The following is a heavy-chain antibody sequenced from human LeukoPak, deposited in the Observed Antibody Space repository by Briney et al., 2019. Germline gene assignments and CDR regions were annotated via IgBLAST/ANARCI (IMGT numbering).Heavy chain of an antibody. Sequence: GGSLRLSCAAYGFTFSSYSMNWVRQAPGKGLEWVSSISSSSSYIYYADSVKGRFTISRDNAKNSLYLQMNSLRAEDTAVYYCATFYYDFWSGYYPKRNFDYWGQGTLVTVSS. D-gene: IGHD3-3*01. CDR3: ATFYYDFWSGYYPKRNFDY. V-gene: IGHV3-21*01. J-gene: IGHJ4*02. CDR2: ISSSSSYI. CDR1: GFTFSSYS.